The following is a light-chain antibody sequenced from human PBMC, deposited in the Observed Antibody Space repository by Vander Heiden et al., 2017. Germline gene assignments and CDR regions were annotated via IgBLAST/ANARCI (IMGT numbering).Light chain of an antibody. J-gene: IGKJ4*01. CDR2: AAS. Sequence: IQIADSRSSVSAAGGERVTITDRPSQGISSWLVWYQQKPGKAPNLLIYAASSLHSGVPSRFSGSGSGTDFTLTINSLQPEDFATYYCQQDNSFPLTFGGGTKVEIK. CDR3: QQDNSFPLT. V-gene: IGKV1-12*01. CDR1: QGISSW.